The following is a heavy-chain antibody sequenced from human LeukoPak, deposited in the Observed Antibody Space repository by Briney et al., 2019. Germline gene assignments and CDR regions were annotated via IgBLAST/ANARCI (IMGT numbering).Heavy chain of an antibody. CDR2: ISSSGGTI. Sequence: PGGSLRLSCVASGFTFSIYILNWVRQAPGKGLEWVSYISSSGGTIYNADSVKGRFTISRDNAKNSLYLQMNSLRAEDTAVYYCARVRGVAARDSYYYYMDVWGKGTTVTVSS. J-gene: IGHJ6*03. CDR3: ARVRGVAARDSYYYYMDV. V-gene: IGHV3-48*01. D-gene: IGHD2-15*01. CDR1: GFTFSIYI.